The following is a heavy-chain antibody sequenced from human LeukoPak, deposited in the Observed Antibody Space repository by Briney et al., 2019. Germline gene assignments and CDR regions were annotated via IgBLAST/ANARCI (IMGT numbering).Heavy chain of an antibody. CDR3: ARDGCGSSSCLDY. V-gene: IGHV4-59*01. J-gene: IGHJ4*02. CDR1: GGSINSYY. D-gene: IGHD6-6*01. Sequence: SETLSLTCTVSGGSINSYYWSWIRQPPGKGLEWIGYISYSGSTNYNPSLKCRVTISVDTSKNQFSLKLSSVTAADTAVYYCARDGCGSSSCLDYWGQGTLVTVSS. CDR2: ISYSGST.